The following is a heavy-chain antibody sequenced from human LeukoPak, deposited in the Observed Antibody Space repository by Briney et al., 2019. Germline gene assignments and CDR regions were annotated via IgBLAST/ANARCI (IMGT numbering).Heavy chain of an antibody. CDR3: ARGGYSLISKFDY. D-gene: IGHD5-18*01. CDR1: GFTFSSYS. V-gene: IGHV3-21*01. J-gene: IGHJ4*02. CDR2: ISPSSSYI. Sequence: GGSLRLSCAASGFTFSSYSINWVRQAPGKGLEWVSSISPSSSYIYYADSVKGRFTVSRDNAKNSLYLQMNSLRPEDTAIYYCARGGYSLISKFDYWGQGTLVTVSS.